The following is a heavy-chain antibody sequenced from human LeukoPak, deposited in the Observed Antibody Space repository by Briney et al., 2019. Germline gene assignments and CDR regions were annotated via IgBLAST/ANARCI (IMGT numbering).Heavy chain of an antibody. CDR2: ISGSRGST. Sequence: GGSLRLSCAASGFTFSSYAMSWVRQAPGKGLEWVSAISGSRGSTYYADSVKGRFTVSRDISKNTLYLEMNSLRAEDTAVYYCAKDNFDSSGTQYDAFDTWGQGTMVTVSS. CDR1: GFTFSSYA. V-gene: IGHV3-23*01. D-gene: IGHD3-22*01. CDR3: AKDNFDSSGTQYDAFDT. J-gene: IGHJ3*02.